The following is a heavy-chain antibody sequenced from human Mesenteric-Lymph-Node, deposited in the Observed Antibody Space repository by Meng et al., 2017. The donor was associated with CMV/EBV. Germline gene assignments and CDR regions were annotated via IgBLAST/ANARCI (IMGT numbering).Heavy chain of an antibody. CDR1: GFTFSNYW. Sequence: GESLKISCAASGFTFSNYWMTWVRQAPGKGLEWVANINQDGSEKYYVDSVKGRFTISRDNAKNSLYMQMNNLRTEDTAVYYCARDVDYGGNRAMGAFDIWGQGTMVTVSS. CDR2: INQDGSEK. CDR3: ARDVDYGGNRAMGAFDI. J-gene: IGHJ3*02. V-gene: IGHV3-7*01. D-gene: IGHD4-23*01.